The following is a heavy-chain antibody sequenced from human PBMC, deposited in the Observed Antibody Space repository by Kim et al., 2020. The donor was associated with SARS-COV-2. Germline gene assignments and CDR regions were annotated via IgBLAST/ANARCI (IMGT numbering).Heavy chain of an antibody. CDR2: IKRDGSDK. CDR1: GFTCNRFW. Sequence: GGSLRLSCAVSGFTCNRFWMSWVRQAPGKGLEWVANIKRDGSDKYYVDSVEGRFIISRDNAKNSLYLQMNSLRAEDTAVYYCARMFGSGTPWYFDYWGEGTVVTVSS. D-gene: IGHD3-10*01. CDR3: ARMFGSGTPWYFDY. V-gene: IGHV3-7*03. J-gene: IGHJ4*02.